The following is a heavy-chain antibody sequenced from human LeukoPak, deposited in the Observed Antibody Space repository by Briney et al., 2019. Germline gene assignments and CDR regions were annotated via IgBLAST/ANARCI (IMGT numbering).Heavy chain of an antibody. CDR1: GGSISSGSYY. V-gene: IGHV4-61*02. CDR2: IYTSGST. D-gene: IGHD2-15*01. J-gene: IGHJ3*02. CDR3: ARDPRWELLKGGAFDI. Sequence: SQTLSLTCTVSGGSISSGSYYLSWIRQPAGKGLEWIGRIYTSGSTNYNPSLKSRVTISVDTSKNQFSLKLSSVTAADTAVYYCARDPRWELLKGGAFDIWGQGTMVAVSS.